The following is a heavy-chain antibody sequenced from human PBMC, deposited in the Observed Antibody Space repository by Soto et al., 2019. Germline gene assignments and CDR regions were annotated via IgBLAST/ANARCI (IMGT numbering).Heavy chain of an antibody. J-gene: IGHJ6*02. V-gene: IGHV1-69*13. Sequence: SVKVSCKASGGTFSSYAISWVRQAPGQGLEWMGGIIPIFGTANYAQKFQGRVTITADESTSTAYMELSSLRSEDTAVYYCARMDNSGSYYVYYYGMDVWGQGTTVTVSS. CDR2: IIPIFGTA. CDR1: GGTFSSYA. CDR3: ARMDNSGSYYVYYYGMDV. D-gene: IGHD1-26*01.